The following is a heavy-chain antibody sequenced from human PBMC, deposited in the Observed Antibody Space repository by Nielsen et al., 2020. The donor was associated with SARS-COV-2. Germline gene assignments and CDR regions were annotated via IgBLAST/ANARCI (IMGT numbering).Heavy chain of an antibody. CDR2: IRSKAYGGTI. V-gene: IGHV3-49*04. CDR1: GFTFGRHA. CDR3: SRSHGSGWYESDY. D-gene: IGHD6-19*01. Sequence: GGSLRLSCAASGFTFGRHAMSWVRQAPGKGLEGVGFIRSKAYGGTIEYAASVKGRFTISRDDSKTIAYLQMNSLKTEDTAVYYCSRSHGSGWYESDYWGQGTLVTVSS. J-gene: IGHJ4*02.